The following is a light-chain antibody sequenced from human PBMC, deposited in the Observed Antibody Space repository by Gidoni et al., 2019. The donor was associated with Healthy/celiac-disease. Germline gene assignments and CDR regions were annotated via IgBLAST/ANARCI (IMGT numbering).Light chain of an antibody. V-gene: IGKV3-11*01. J-gene: IGKJ3*01. CDR1: QSVSSY. Sequence: EIVLTQSPATLSLSPGERATLSCRASQSVSSYLAWYQQKPGQAPRLLIYDASNRATGIPARFSGSESGTDFTLTISSLEPEDFVVYYCQQRSNWPPLFTFGPGTKVDIK. CDR3: QQRSNWPPLFT. CDR2: DAS.